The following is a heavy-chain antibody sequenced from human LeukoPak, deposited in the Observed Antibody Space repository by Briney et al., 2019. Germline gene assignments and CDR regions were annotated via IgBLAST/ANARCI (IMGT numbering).Heavy chain of an antibody. V-gene: IGHV3-21*01. D-gene: IGHD3-9*01. CDR3: ARGGGDYDTLTGYSY. J-gene: IGHJ4*02. CDR2: ISSSSSFI. CDR1: GFTFSTYS. Sequence: PGGSLRLSCAASGFTFSTYSMNWVRQAPGRGLEWVSSISSSSSFIYYADSVKGRFTISRDNAKNSLYLQMNSLRAEDTAVYFCARGGGDYDTLTGYSYWGQGTLVTVSS.